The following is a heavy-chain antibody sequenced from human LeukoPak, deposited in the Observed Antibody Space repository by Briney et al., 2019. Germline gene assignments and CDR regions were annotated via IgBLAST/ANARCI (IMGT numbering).Heavy chain of an antibody. D-gene: IGHD2-8*01. V-gene: IGHV3-23*01. CDR3: AKDTSIGKYCTNGVCSPFDY. CDR2: ISDSGDYT. J-gene: IGHJ4*02. Sequence: PGGSLRLSCVGSGFTFSSYAMSWVRQAPGQGLEWVSVISDSGDYTSYADSVKGRFTISRDNSRNTLYLQMISLRPEDTAVYYCAKDTSIGKYCTNGVCSPFDYWGQGTLVTVSS. CDR1: GFTFSSYA.